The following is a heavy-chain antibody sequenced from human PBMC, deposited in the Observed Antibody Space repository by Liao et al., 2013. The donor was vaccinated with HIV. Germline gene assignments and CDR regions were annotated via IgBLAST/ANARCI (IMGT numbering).Heavy chain of an antibody. D-gene: IGHD2-15*01. Sequence: QLQLQESGPGLVKPSETLSLTCTVSGGSISSSSYYWGWIRQPPGKGLEWIGSIYYSGSTYYNPSLKSRVTISVDTSKNQFSLKLSSVTAADTAVYYCARGGGGVVVAATIGYYFDYWGQGTLVTVSS. J-gene: IGHJ4*02. CDR1: GGSISSSSYY. V-gene: IGHV4-39*07. CDR2: IYYSGST. CDR3: ARGGGGVVVAATIGYYFDY.